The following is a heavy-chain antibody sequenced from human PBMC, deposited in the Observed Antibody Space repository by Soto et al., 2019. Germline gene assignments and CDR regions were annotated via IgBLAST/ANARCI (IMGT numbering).Heavy chain of an antibody. CDR1: GFTFSSYA. J-gene: IGHJ4*02. V-gene: IGHV3-23*01. Sequence: GGSLRLSCAASGFTFSSYAMSWVRQAPGKGLEWVSAISGSGGSTYYADSVKGRFTISRDNSKNTLYLQMNSLRAEDTAVYYCAKYNKYQLLITQLDYWGQGTLVTVSS. D-gene: IGHD2-2*01. CDR3: AKYNKYQLLITQLDY. CDR2: ISGSGGST.